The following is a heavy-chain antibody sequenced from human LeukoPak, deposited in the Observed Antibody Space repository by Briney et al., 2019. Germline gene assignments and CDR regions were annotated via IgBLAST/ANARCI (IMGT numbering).Heavy chain of an antibody. J-gene: IGHJ5*02. CDR3: ARTVSMAARTPYNWFDP. CDR2: INHSGST. V-gene: IGHV4-34*01. CDR1: GVSFSGYY. D-gene: IGHD4-11*01. Sequence: SETLSLTCAVYGVSFSGYYWSWIRQPPGKGLEWIGEINHSGSTNYNPSLKSRVTISVDTSKNQFSLKLSSVTAADTAVYYCARTVSMAARTPYNWFDPWGQGTLVTVSS.